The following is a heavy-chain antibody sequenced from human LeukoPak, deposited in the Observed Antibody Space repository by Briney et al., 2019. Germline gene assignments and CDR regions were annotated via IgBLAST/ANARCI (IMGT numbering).Heavy chain of an antibody. CDR3: AKDRGGRDRGPFDI. CDR2: ISWNSGSI. CDR1: GFTFDDYA. Sequence: GGSLRLSCAASGFTFDDYAMPWVRQAPGKGLEWVSGISWNSGSIGYADSVKGRFTISRDNAKNSLYLQMNSLRAEDTALYYCAKDRGGRDRGPFDIWGQGTMVTVSS. D-gene: IGHD6-25*01. V-gene: IGHV3-9*01. J-gene: IGHJ3*02.